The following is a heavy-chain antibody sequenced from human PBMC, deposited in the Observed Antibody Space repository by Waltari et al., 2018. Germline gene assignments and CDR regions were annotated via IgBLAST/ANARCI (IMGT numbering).Heavy chain of an antibody. J-gene: IGHJ4*02. CDR1: GFSFSGFW. V-gene: IGHV3-74*01. CDR2: INPAWSAT. D-gene: IGHD7-27*01. Sequence: EVQLVESGGGLVQPGGSLRLSCAASGFSFSGFWMHWVRQAPGKGLEGESRINPAWSATTYADSVRGRFTIARDNAQNTLHLQMNSLRVEDTAMYYCTRDNWGTSDYWGQGTLVTVSS. CDR3: TRDNWGTSDY.